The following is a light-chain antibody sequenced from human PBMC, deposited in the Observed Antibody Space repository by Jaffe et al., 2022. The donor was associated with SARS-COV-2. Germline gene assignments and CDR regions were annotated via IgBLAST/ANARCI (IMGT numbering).Light chain of an antibody. V-gene: IGLV1-44*01. CDR2: IND. Sequence: QSVLTQPPSASGTPGQRVTISCSGSSSNIGRNTVNWYQHLPGAAPKLLIYINDVRPSGVPDRFSGSKSGTSASLAISGLQSEDEANYYCATWDDRLHGWVFGGGTKLTVL. CDR1: SSNIGRNT. CDR3: ATWDDRLHGWV. J-gene: IGLJ3*02.